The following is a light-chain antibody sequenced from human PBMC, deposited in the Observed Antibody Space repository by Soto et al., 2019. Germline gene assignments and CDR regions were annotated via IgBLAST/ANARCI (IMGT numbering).Light chain of an antibody. V-gene: IGKV3-15*01. J-gene: IGKJ5*01. CDR3: QQYNNWHPST. CDR1: RSVSSN. CDR2: GAS. Sequence: EIEMPQSPSTLSVPPPERATLSCRASRSVSSNLAGYQQKPGQAPTPLIFGASTRAAGIPARFSGSGSGTELTLTISSLQPEDFAVYYCQQYNNWHPSTFGQGTRLEI.